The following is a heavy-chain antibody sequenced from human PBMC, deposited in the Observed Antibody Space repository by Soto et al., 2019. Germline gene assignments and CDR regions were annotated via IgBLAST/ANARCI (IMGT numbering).Heavy chain of an antibody. J-gene: IGHJ4*02. CDR3: ASEWLHNY. CDR1: GFAFSSYA. Sequence: QVQLVESGGGVVQPGRSLRLSCAASGFAFSSYAMHWVRQAPGKGLEWVAIISYDGSKKYYADSVKGRFTISRDNSKNTLYMHMITLRSDDTAVYYCASEWLHNYWGQGTLVTVSS. D-gene: IGHD6-19*01. CDR2: ISYDGSKK. V-gene: IGHV3-30-3*01.